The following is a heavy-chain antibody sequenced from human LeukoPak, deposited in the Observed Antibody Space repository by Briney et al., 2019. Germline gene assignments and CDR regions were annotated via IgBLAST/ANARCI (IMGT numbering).Heavy chain of an antibody. CDR1: GFRFEGYA. CDR2: ISGDGTFT. J-gene: IGHJ4*02. Sequence: PGGSLRLSCAASGFRFEGYAMHWVRQAPGKGLEWVSLISGDGTFTYYADSVKGRFTISRDNTKNSLYLQMNSLRAEDTALYYCARGRGYYYDSSGYTPGGYWGQGTLVTVSS. V-gene: IGHV3-43*02. CDR3: ARGRGYYYDSSGYTPGGY. D-gene: IGHD3-22*01.